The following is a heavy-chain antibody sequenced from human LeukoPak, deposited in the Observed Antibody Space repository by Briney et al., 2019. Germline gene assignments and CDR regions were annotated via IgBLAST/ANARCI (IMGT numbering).Heavy chain of an antibody. J-gene: IGHJ4*02. CDR3: AARKVRGVWFYLDY. Sequence: GGSLRLSCAASGFTVSAYAMAWVRQAPGKGLEWVSTIYDDNTYYADSVKGRFAISTDNSKNTLYLQMNSLRVEDTAVYFCAARKVRGVWFYLDYWGQGTLDTVSS. D-gene: IGHD3-10*01. V-gene: IGHV3-23*01. CDR1: GFTVSAYA. CDR2: IYDDNT.